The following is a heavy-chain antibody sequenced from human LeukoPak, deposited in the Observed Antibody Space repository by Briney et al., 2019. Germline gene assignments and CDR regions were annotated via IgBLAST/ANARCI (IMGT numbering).Heavy chain of an antibody. Sequence: SETLSLTCTVSGGSISSSSYYWGWIRQPPGTGLEWIGSIYYSGSTYYNPSLKSRVTISVDTSKNQFSLKLSSVTAADTAVYYCARGYERITIFARLFDYWGQGTLVTVSS. J-gene: IGHJ4*02. CDR2: IYYSGST. CDR1: GGSISSSSYY. V-gene: IGHV4-39*01. CDR3: ARGYERITIFARLFDY. D-gene: IGHD3-3*01.